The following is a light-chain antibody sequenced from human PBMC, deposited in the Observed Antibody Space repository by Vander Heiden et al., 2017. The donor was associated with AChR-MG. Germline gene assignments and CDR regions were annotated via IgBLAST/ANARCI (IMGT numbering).Light chain of an antibody. CDR2: DVS. V-gene: IGLV2-11*01. CDR1: SSDVGGYNY. CDR3: CSYAGSYTVV. Sequence: QSALTQPRSVSGSPGQSVPISCTGTSSDVGGYNYVSWYQQHPGKAPKLMIYDVSKRPAGVPDRFSDSKSGNTASLTISGLQDEDEADYYCCSYAGSYTVVFGGGTKLTVL. J-gene: IGLJ2*01.